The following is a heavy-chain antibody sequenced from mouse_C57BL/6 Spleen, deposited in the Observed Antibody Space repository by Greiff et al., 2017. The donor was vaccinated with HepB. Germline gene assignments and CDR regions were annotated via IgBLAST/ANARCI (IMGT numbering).Heavy chain of an antibody. J-gene: IGHJ4*01. Sequence: VKLMESGPGLVQPSQSLSITCTVSGFSLTSYGVHWVRQPPGKGLEWLGVIWSGGSTDYNAAFISRLSISKDNSKSQVFLKMNSLQADDTAIYYCAKSGYGSSYDYAMDYWGQGTSVTVSS. CDR2: IWSGGST. V-gene: IGHV2-4*01. D-gene: IGHD1-1*01. CDR1: GFSLTSYG. CDR3: AKSGYGSSYDYAMDY.